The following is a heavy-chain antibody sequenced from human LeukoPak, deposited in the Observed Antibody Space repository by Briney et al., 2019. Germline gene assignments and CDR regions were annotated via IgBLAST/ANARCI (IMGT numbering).Heavy chain of an antibody. V-gene: IGHV3-15*01. D-gene: IGHD1-26*01. CDR2: IKSKTDGGTT. Sequence: GGSLRLSCAASGFTFSNVWMSWVRQAPGKGLEWVGRIKSKTDGGTTDYAAPVKGRFTISRDDSKNTLYLQMNSLKTEDTAVYYCTTIVVGATVEFDYWGQGTLVTVSS. J-gene: IGHJ4*02. CDR3: TTIVVGATVEFDY. CDR1: GFTFSNVW.